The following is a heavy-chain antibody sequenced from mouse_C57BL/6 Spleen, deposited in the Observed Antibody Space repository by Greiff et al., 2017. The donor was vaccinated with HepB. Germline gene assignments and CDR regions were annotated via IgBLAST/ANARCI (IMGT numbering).Heavy chain of an antibody. CDR1: GYAFSSYW. CDR2: IYPGDGDT. D-gene: IGHD1-1*01. CDR3: ARHITKRYYVDY. V-gene: IGHV1-80*01. Sequence: QVQLQQSGAELVKPGASVKISCKASGYAFSSYWMNWVKQRPGKGLEWIGQIYPGDGDTNYNGKFKGKATLTADKSSSTAYMQLSSLTSEDSAVYFCARHITKRYYVDYWGQGTTLTVSS. J-gene: IGHJ2*01.